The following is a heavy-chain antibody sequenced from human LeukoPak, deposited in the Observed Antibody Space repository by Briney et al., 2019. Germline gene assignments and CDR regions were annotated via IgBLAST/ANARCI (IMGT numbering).Heavy chain of an antibody. CDR3: AREPRGYYYDSSAADY. D-gene: IGHD3-22*01. CDR2: INWNGGST. J-gene: IGHJ4*02. CDR1: GFTFDDYG. Sequence: GGSLRLSCAASGFTFDDYGMSWVRQAPGKGLEWVSGINWNGGSTGYADSVKGRFTTSRDNAKNSLYLQMNSLRAEDTASYYCAREPRGYYYDSSAADYWGQGTLVTVSS. V-gene: IGHV3-20*04.